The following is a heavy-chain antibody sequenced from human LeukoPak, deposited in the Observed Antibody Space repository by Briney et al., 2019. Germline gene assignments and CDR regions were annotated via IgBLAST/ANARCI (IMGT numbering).Heavy chain of an antibody. CDR1: GYPFSTYG. J-gene: IGHJ4*02. V-gene: IGHV1-18*01. Sequence: GASVKLSCKASGYPFSTYGIIWVRQAPGPGHEWMGWISVYNGDTKYAQKAQGRVTMTTDTSTSTAYMELRSLRSDDTAAFYWSRDGGYDVYYFDYWGQGTLVAVSS. CDR3: SRDGGYDVYYFDY. CDR2: ISVYNGDT. D-gene: IGHD5-12*01.